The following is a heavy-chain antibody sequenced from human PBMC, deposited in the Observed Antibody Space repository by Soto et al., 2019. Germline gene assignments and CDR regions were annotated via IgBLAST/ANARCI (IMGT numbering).Heavy chain of an antibody. CDR2: ISGSGGSA. CDR1: GFTFSNYA. V-gene: IGHV3-23*01. J-gene: IGHJ4*02. D-gene: IGHD6-13*01. Sequence: VQLLESGGGLVQPGGSLRLSCAASGFTFSNYAMSWVRQAPGKGLEWVSSISGSGGSAYNADSGRGRFTISRDNSKNTLYLQMNSLRAEDTAVYYCAKGGLYISSSWYEGYWGQGTLVTVSS. CDR3: AKGGLYISSSWYEGY.